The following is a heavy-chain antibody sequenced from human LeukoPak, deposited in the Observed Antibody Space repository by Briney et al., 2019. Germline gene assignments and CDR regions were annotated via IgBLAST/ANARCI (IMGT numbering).Heavy chain of an antibody. D-gene: IGHD3-9*01. CDR3: ASGSTIYDILTGYYSSWFDP. Sequence: GASVKVSCKASGGTFSSYAISWVRQAPGQGLEWMGGIIPIFGTANYAQKFQGRVTITADKSTSTAYMELSSLRSEDTAVYYCASGSTIYDILTGYYSSWFDPRGQGTLVTVSS. CDR1: GGTFSSYA. V-gene: IGHV1-69*06. J-gene: IGHJ5*02. CDR2: IIPIFGTA.